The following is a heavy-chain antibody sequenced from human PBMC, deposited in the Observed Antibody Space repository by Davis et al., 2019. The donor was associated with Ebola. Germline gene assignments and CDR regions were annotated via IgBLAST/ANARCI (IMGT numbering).Heavy chain of an antibody. D-gene: IGHD2-21*02. V-gene: IGHV1-69*13. CDR1: CCSFISHG. Sequence: SSVPVSRLASCCSFISHGLTWVRQAPGQGPVGMGGNVPIVGTTNYAQKFQGRVTINADESTSIAYMELSSLRSEDTAVYYCARISVTDGRSFYGMDVWGQGTTVTVSS. CDR2: NVPIVGTT. J-gene: IGHJ6*02. CDR3: ARISVTDGRSFYGMDV.